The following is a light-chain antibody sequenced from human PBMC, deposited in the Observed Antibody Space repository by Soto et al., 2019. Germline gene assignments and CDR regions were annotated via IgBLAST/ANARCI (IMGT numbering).Light chain of an antibody. CDR1: QSVSSSY. V-gene: IGKV3-20*01. Sequence: EIVLTQSPGTLSLSPGERATLSCRASQSVSSSYLAWYQQKPGQAPRLLIYGASSRATGIPDRFSSSGSGTDFNLTISRLEPEDFAVYYCQQYGSSPRTFGQGTKVEIK. J-gene: IGKJ1*01. CDR2: GAS. CDR3: QQYGSSPRT.